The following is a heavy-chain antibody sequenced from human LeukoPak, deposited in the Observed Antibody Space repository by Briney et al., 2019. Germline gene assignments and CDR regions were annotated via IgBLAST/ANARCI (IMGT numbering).Heavy chain of an antibody. Sequence: ASVKVSCKAFGYTFTSNYMHWVRQAPGQGLEWMGWINPNSGGTNYAQKFQGRVTMTRDTSISTAYMELSRLRSDDTAVYYCARGDWTEWELPNDYWGQGTLVTVSS. CDR1: GYTFTSNY. D-gene: IGHD1-26*01. J-gene: IGHJ4*02. CDR3: ARGDWTEWELPNDY. V-gene: IGHV1-2*02. CDR2: INPNSGGT.